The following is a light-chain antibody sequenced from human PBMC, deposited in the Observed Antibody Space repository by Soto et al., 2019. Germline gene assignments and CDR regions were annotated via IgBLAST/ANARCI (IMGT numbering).Light chain of an antibody. V-gene: IGKV3-11*01. CDR2: DAS. Sequence: VLTQSPATLSLSPGERATLSCRASLNVNSYLAWYQQKPGQAPRLLIYDASNRAAGIPARFSGSGSGTDFTLTISSLEPEDFAIYYCQQRQYWPPITFGQGTDWRL. CDR1: LNVNSY. CDR3: QQRQYWPPIT. J-gene: IGKJ5*01.